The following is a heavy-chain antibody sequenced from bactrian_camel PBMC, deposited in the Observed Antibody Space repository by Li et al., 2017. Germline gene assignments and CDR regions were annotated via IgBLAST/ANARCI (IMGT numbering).Heavy chain of an antibody. CDR3: ASDRNWYSSTYNF. J-gene: IGHJ4*01. V-gene: IGHV3S25*01. CDR1: TSSRTSRC. Sequence: LRLSCAVSTSSRTSRCMAWFRQAPGKEREGLATFHSDSGTTTYADSVKGRFTIPRDNAKNTLYLQMNSLKPEDTAMYYCASDRNWYSSTYNFWGQGTQVTVS. CDR2: FHSDSGTT. D-gene: IGHD6*01.